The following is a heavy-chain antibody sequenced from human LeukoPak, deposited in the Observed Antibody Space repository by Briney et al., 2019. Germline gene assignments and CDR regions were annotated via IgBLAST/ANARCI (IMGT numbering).Heavy chain of an antibody. CDR1: GGSINSHSYY. D-gene: IGHD5-24*01. V-gene: IGHV4-39*01. J-gene: IGHJ4*02. CDR2: VYYDGTS. CDR3: VRHISTNTGYFDS. Sequence: PSETLSLTCTVSGGSINSHSYYWGWIRQPPGTGLEWIGSVYYDGTSYSNPSLKSRAAVFVDTSRDQFSLDLSFVTAADTALYYCVRHISTNTGYFDSCGQGTLVSVSS.